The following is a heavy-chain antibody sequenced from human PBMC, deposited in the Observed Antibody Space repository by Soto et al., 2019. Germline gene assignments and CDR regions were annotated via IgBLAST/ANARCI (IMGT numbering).Heavy chain of an antibody. CDR3: ARGRYDFWSGYLYYYGMDV. CDR1: GGPISSSSYY. Sequence: SETLSLTCTVSGGPISSSSYYWGWIRQPPGKGLEWIGSIYYSGSTYYNPSLKSRVTISVDTSKNQFSLKLSSVTAADTAVYYCARGRYDFWSGYLYYYGMDVWGQGTTVTVSS. V-gene: IGHV4-39*01. D-gene: IGHD3-3*01. J-gene: IGHJ6*02. CDR2: IYYSGST.